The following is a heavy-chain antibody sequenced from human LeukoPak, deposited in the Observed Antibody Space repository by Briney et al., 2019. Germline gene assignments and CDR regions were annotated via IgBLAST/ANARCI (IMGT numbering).Heavy chain of an antibody. CDR2: IFYSGST. CDR1: GDSISSYY. V-gene: IGHV4-59*01. J-gene: IGHJ5*02. Sequence: SETLSLTCTVSGDSISSYYWSWIRQPPGKGLEWIGYIFYSGSTNYNPSLKSRVTISVDTSRNQFFLKLSSVTAADTAVYYCARGRYDSSGYNNWFDPWGQGTPVTVSS. CDR3: ARGRYDSSGYNNWFDP. D-gene: IGHD3-22*01.